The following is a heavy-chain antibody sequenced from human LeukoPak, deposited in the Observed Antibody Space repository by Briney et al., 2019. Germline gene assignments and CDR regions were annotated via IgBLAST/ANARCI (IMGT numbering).Heavy chain of an antibody. CDR2: IYYSGGT. CDR1: GGSMSPFY. V-gene: IGHV4-59*08. J-gene: IGHJ3*02. Sequence: PSETLSLTCTVSGGSMSPFYWSWIRQSPGKGLEWIGSIYYSGGTNYNPSLKSRVTISVDTSKNQFSLELNSVTAADTAVYYCAVNSTKHTFDIWGQGTMVTVSS. CDR3: AVNSTKHTFDI. D-gene: IGHD2-21*01.